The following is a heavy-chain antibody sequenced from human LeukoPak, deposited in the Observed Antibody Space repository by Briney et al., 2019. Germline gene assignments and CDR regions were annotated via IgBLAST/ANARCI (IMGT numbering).Heavy chain of an antibody. J-gene: IGHJ4*02. V-gene: IGHV4-34*01. Sequence: ASETLSLTCAVYGGSFSGYYWSWIRQPPGKGLEWIGEINHSGSTNYNPSLKSRVTISVDTSKNQFSLKLSSVTAADTAVYYCARGGVPATAIALDYWGQGTLVTVSS. D-gene: IGHD2-2*01. CDR1: GGSFSGYY. CDR3: ARGGVPATAIALDY. CDR2: INHSGST.